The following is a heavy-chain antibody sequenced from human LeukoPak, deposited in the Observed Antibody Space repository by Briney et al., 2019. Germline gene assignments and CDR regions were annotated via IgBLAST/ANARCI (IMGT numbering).Heavy chain of an antibody. D-gene: IGHD2-15*01. CDR3: ARGLGGYPFFMDV. J-gene: IGHJ6*03. CDR1: GYSISSGYY. V-gene: IGHV4-38-2*02. Sequence: PSETLSLTCTVSGYSISSGYYWGWIRQPPGKGLEWIGSIYHSGSTYYNPSLKSRVTISVDTSKNQFSLKLSSVTAADTAVYFCARGLGGYPFFMDVWGRGTTVIVSS. CDR2: IYHSGST.